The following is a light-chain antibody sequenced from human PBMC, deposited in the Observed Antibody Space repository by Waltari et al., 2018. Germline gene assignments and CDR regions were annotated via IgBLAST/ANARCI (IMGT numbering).Light chain of an antibody. CDR3: SAWDDGLRGPA. CDR1: HSNIGSNF. J-gene: IGLJ2*01. CDR2: ENS. V-gene: IGLV1-47*01. Sequence: QSVLTQSPSVSETPGQKITISCSGSHSNIGSNFVNWYQQVPGTAPKLLIYENSHRPPGVPPRFSPSKSRPSASLAISGLQSQDEADYYCSAWDDGLRGPAFGGGTKVTVL.